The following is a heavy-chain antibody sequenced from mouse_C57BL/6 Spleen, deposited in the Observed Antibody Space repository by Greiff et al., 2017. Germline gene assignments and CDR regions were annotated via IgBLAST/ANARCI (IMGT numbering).Heavy chain of an antibody. V-gene: IGHV1-55*01. D-gene: IGHD1-1*01. Sequence: QVQLQQPGAELVKPGASVKMSCKASGYTFTSYWITWVKQRPGQGLEWIGDIYPGSGSTNYNEKFKSKATLTVDTSSSTAYMQLSSLTSEDSAVYYCATPITTVVATDGYYAMDYWGQGTSVTVSS. J-gene: IGHJ4*01. CDR2: IYPGSGST. CDR1: GYTFTSYW. CDR3: ATPITTVVATDGYYAMDY.